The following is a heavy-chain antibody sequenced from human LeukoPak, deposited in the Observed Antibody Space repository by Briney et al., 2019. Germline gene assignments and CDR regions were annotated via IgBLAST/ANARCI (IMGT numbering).Heavy chain of an antibody. Sequence: SETLSLTCTVSGYSISSGYYWGWIRQAPGKGLEWIGSIYNSGSTYYNPPLKSRVTISVDMSKNQFSLKMSSVTAADTAVYYCARAYSSSWYWNWFDPWGQGTLVTVSP. D-gene: IGHD6-13*01. J-gene: IGHJ5*02. CDR2: IYNSGST. V-gene: IGHV4-38-2*02. CDR1: GYSISSGYY. CDR3: ARAYSSSWYWNWFDP.